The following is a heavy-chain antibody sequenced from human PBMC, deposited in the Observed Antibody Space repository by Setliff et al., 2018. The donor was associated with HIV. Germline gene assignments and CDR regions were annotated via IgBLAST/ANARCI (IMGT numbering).Heavy chain of an antibody. Sequence: GGSLRLSCAASGFTFDDYAMHWVRRAPGKGLEWVSGISWNSGSIGYADSVKGRFTISRDNAKNSLYLQMNSLRAEDTALYYCAKDIRHSGYDHFDYWGQGTLVTVSS. D-gene: IGHD5-12*01. CDR2: ISWNSGSI. CDR3: AKDIRHSGYDHFDY. J-gene: IGHJ4*02. CDR1: GFTFDDYA. V-gene: IGHV3-9*01.